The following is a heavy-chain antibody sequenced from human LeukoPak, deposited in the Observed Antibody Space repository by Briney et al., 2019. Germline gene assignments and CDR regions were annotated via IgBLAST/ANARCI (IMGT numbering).Heavy chain of an antibody. CDR2: IKAKTGGETA. J-gene: IGHJ4*02. CDR1: GFTFSNVL. D-gene: IGHD1-1*01. Sequence: GGSLRLSCAASGFTFSNVLMSWVRQVPGKGLEWVGHIKAKTGGETADYAAPLKGRFSISRDDSKNTVYLQLSSLETEDTAVYFCATAGTTGNRPDYWGQGALVTVSS. CDR3: ATAGTTGNRPDY. V-gene: IGHV3-15*01.